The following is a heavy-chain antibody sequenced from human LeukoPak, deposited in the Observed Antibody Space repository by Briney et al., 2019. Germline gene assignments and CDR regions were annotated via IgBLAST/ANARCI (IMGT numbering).Heavy chain of an antibody. CDR1: GGSFSGYY. D-gene: IGHD3-22*01. CDR3: ARAYYYDSSGSDY. V-gene: IGHV4-34*01. CDR2: INHSGST. J-gene: IGHJ4*02. Sequence: PSETLSLTCAVYGGSFSGYYWSWIRQPPGKGLEWIGEINHSGSTNYNPSLKSRVTISVDTSKNQFSLKLSSVTAADTAVYYCARAYYYDSSGSDYWGQGTLVTVSS.